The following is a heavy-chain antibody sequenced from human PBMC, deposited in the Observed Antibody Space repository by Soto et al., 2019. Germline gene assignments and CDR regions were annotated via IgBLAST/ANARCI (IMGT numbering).Heavy chain of an antibody. CDR1: GGSISSSSYY. Sequence: PSETLSLTCTVSGGSISSSSYYWGWIRQPPGKGLEWIGSIYYSGSTYYNPSLKSRVTISVDTSKNQFSLKLSSVTAADTAVYYCACVEYSSSSGHYWGQGTLVTVSS. D-gene: IGHD6-6*01. J-gene: IGHJ4*02. V-gene: IGHV4-39*01. CDR3: ACVEYSSSSGHY. CDR2: IYYSGST.